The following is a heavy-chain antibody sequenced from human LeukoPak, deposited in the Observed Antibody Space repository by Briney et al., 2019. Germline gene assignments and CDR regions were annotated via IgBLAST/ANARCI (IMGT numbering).Heavy chain of an antibody. J-gene: IGHJ5*02. V-gene: IGHV1-69*05. CDR3: ARDVHGDYGSGWFDP. D-gene: IGHD4-17*01. Sequence: ASVKVSCKTSGGTFNNSAISWVRQAPGQGLEWLGGIMPLFGTAGYAQKFQGRVTITKDESTRTVYLELTSLTSDDTAVYYCARDVHGDYGSGWFDPWGQGTLVSVST. CDR2: IMPLFGTA. CDR1: GGTFNNSA.